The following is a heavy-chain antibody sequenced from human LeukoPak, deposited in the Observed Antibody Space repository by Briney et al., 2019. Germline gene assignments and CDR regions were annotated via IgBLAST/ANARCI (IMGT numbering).Heavy chain of an antibody. D-gene: IGHD3-10*01. CDR1: GGSISSYY. Sequence: PSETLSLTCTVSGGSISSYYWSWIRQPPGKGLEWIGYIYYGGSTNYNPSLKSRVTISADTSKNQFSLMLNSVTAADTAVYYCARGSGRIPFDYWGQGTLVTVSS. CDR2: IYYGGST. V-gene: IGHV4-59*08. CDR3: ARGSGRIPFDY. J-gene: IGHJ4*02.